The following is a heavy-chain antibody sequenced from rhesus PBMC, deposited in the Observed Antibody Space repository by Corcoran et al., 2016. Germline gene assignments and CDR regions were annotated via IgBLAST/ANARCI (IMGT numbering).Heavy chain of an antibody. D-gene: IGHD1-32*01. V-gene: IGHV4-122*02. CDR1: GGSISSGYYY. CDR3: ARGMYYFDF. CDR2: ITYSGGT. J-gene: IGHJ4*01. Sequence: QVQLQESGPGLVKPSETLSLTCAVSGGSISSGYYYWSWIRQPPGKGLEWIGYITYSGGTSYNPSLKSRVTISRDTSKNQFSLKLSSVTAADTAVYHCARGMYYFDFWGRGVLVTVSS.